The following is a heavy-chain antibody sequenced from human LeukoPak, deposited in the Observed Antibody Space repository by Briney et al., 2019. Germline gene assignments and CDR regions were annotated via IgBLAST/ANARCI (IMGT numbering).Heavy chain of an antibody. D-gene: IGHD3-10*01. Sequence: GVPLRLSCAASGFTFSDYWIHWVRQAPGKGLVWVSRINTDGSITNYADSVKGRFTISRDNAKNTLYLQMSSLRAEDTAVYYCARDRGPRTGFMVREAYDYWGQGTLVTVSS. CDR3: ARDRGPRTGFMVREAYDY. CDR1: GFTFSDYW. V-gene: IGHV3-74*01. J-gene: IGHJ4*02. CDR2: INTDGSIT.